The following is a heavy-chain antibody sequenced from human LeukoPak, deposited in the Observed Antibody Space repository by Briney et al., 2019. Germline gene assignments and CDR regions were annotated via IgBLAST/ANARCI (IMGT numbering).Heavy chain of an antibody. CDR1: GFTFNNFG. V-gene: IGHV3-30*02. CDR2: IRYDESNK. CDR3: AWAVTRPHYYFYMDV. Sequence: SGGSLRLSCAASGFTFNNFGMHWVRQAPGKGLEWVAFIRYDESNKYYADSVKGRFTISRDNSKNTLYLQMNSLRAEDTAVCYCAWAVTRPHYYFYMDVWGKGTTVTVSS. J-gene: IGHJ6*03. D-gene: IGHD4-17*01.